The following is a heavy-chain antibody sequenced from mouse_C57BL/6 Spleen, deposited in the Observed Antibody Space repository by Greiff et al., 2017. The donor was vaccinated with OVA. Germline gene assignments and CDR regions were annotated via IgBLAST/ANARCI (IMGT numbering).Heavy chain of an antibody. J-gene: IGHJ2*01. Sequence: QVQLKESGPGLVQPSQSLSITCTVSGFSLTSYGVHWVRQSPGKGLEWLGVIWSGGSTDYNAAFISRLSISKDNSKSKVFFKMNSLQADDTAIYYCARMYDDGNYGGYFDYWGQGTTLTVSS. CDR3: ARMYDDGNYGGYFDY. D-gene: IGHD2-1*01. CDR1: GFSLTSYG. CDR2: IWSGGST. V-gene: IGHV2-2*01.